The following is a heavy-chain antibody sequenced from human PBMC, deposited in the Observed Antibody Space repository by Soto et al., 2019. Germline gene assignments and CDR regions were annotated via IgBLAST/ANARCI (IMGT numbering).Heavy chain of an antibody. CDR1: GFIFSNVW. Sequence: GGSLRLSCAGSGFIFSNVWMNWVRQAPGKGLEWVGHIKSKSDDGTTDYAAPVKGRFTISRDDSKNTLYLEMNSLQSEDTARYYSNTYGPGDTNCCLDAWGQGTLVTFS. CDR2: IKSKSDDGTT. J-gene: IGHJ5*01. CDR3: NTYGPGDTNCCLDA. D-gene: IGHD1-26*01. V-gene: IGHV3-15*01.